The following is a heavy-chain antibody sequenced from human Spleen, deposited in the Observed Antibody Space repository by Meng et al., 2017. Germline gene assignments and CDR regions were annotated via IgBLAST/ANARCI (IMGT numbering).Heavy chain of an antibody. D-gene: IGHD5-12*01. J-gene: IGHJ4*02. V-gene: IGHV1-2*07. CDR1: GYTFPDYW. CDR2: INPNSGGT. Sequence: ASVKVSCKASGYTFPDYWLHWVRLAPGQGLEWMGWINPNSGGTNYAHQFQGRVTMTRDTSISTAHMELSRLTSDDTAVYYCANFIVATMTFDSWGQGTLVTVSS. CDR3: ANFIVATMTFDS.